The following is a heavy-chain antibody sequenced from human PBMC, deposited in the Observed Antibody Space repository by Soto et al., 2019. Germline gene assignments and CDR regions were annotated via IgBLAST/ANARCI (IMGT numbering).Heavy chain of an antibody. CDR3: ARHTPERYSGSFYYFDY. V-gene: IGHV5-51*01. CDR2: IYPGDSDT. CDR1: GYSFTSYW. D-gene: IGHD1-26*01. Sequence: PGESLKISCKGSGYSFTSYWIGWVRQMPGKGLEWMGIIYPGDSDTRYSPSFQGQVTISADKSISTAYLQWSSLKASDTAMYYCARHTPERYSGSFYYFDYWGQGTLVTVPQ. J-gene: IGHJ4*02.